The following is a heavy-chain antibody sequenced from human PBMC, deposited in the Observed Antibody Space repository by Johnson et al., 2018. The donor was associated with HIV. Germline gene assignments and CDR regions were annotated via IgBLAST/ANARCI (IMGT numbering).Heavy chain of an antibody. D-gene: IGHD2-15*01. CDR2: ISWNSGST. CDR1: GFTFEDYA. CDR3: ARDTYCSGGSCYSNAFDI. J-gene: IGHJ3*02. V-gene: IGHV3-9*01. Sequence: QLVESGGGLVQPGRSLRLSCAASGFTFEDYAMHWVRQAPGKGLEWVSGISWNSGSTYYADSVQGRFTISRDNSKNTLYLQMNSLRAEDTAVYYCARDTYCSGGSCYSNAFDIWGQGTMVTVSS.